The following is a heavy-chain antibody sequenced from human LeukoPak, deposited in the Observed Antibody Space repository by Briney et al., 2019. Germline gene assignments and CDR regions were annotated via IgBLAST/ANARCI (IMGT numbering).Heavy chain of an antibody. J-gene: IGHJ3*02. Sequence: GGSLRLSCAASGFTFSSYEMNWVRQAPGKGLEWVSYISSSGSTTYYADSVKGRFTISRDNAKNSLYLQMNSLRAEDTAVYYCATFTITRDHEAFDIWGQGTMVTVSS. CDR3: ATFTITRDHEAFDI. CDR2: ISSSGSTT. CDR1: GFTFSSYE. V-gene: IGHV3-48*03. D-gene: IGHD5-12*01.